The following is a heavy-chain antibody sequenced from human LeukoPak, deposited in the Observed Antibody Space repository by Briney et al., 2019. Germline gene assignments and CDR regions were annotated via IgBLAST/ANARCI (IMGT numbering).Heavy chain of an antibody. CDR1: GYTFSTYG. V-gene: IGHV1-69*01. D-gene: IGHD6-13*01. CDR2: IIPIFGTA. CDR3: ARDRGKIAAAGTGWFDP. J-gene: IGHJ5*02. Sequence: SVKVSCKSSGYTFSTYGVSWVRQAPGQGLEWMGGIIPIFGTANYAQKFQGRVTITADESTSTAYLELSSLRSEDTAVYYCARDRGKIAAAGTGWFDPWGQGTLVTVSS.